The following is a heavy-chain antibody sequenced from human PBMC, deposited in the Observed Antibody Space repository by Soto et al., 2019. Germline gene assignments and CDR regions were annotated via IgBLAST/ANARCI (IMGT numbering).Heavy chain of an antibody. CDR3: ASGIYDFWSDYYYYGMDV. J-gene: IGHJ6*02. D-gene: IGHD3-3*01. Sequence: QVQLVQSGAAVKKPGASVKVSCKASGYTFTSYGISWVRQAPGQGLVWMGWISAYNGNTNYAQKLQGRVTMTTDTSTSTAYMELRSLRSDDTAVYYCASGIYDFWSDYYYYGMDVWGQGTTVTVS. CDR1: GYTFTSYG. V-gene: IGHV1-18*01. CDR2: ISAYNGNT.